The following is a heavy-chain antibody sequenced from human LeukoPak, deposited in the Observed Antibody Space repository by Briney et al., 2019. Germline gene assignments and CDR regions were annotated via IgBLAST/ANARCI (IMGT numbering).Heavy chain of an antibody. CDR1: GFTFSNYN. D-gene: IGHD4-23*01. J-gene: IGHJ4*02. Sequence: GGPLRLSCAASGFTFSNYNMNWVRQAPGKGLEWVSSISISSSYIDYTDSVKGRFTISRDNAKNSLYLRMNSLRTEDTAVYYCAREDDYAGLDYWGQGTLVTVSS. CDR3: AREDDYAGLDY. CDR2: ISISSSYI. V-gene: IGHV3-21*01.